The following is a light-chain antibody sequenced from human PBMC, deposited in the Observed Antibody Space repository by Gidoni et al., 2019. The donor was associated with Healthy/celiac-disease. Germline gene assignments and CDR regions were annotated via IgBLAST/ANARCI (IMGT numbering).Light chain of an antibody. CDR2: AAS. CDR3: RQSYSTPRT. CDR1: QSISSY. Sequence: DIQITQSPSSLPASVGDRVAITCRASQSISSYLNWYQQKPGKAPKLLIYAASSLQSGVPSRCSGSGSGTNFTLTNSSLQPEDFGTYYYRQSYSTPRTFGGGTKVEIK. J-gene: IGKJ4*02. V-gene: IGKV1-39*01.